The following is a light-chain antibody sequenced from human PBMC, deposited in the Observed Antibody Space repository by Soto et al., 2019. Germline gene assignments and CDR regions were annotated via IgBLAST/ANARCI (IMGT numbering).Light chain of an antibody. V-gene: IGLV2-23*01. CDR2: EGN. CDR3: FSYAGSSIHVV. CDR1: SRDVGGYNL. J-gene: IGLJ2*01. Sequence: QSVLTQPASVSGSPGQSITISCSGTSRDVGGYNLVSWYQHHPGKAPKLMIYEGNKRPSGVSIRFSGSKSGNTASLTISGLQDEDEADYYCFSYAGSSIHVVFGGGTKVTVL.